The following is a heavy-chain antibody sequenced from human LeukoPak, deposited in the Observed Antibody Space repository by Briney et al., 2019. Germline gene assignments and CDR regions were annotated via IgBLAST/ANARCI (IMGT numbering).Heavy chain of an antibody. CDR1: GYTFTGYY. CDR2: INPNSGGT. J-gene: IGHJ6*02. Sequence: AASVKVSCKASGYTFTGYYMHWVRQAPGQGLEWMGWINPNSGGTNYAQKFQGRVTMTRDTSISTAYMELSRLRSDDTAVYYCARGLITGMWYYYYGMDVWGQGTTVTVSS. CDR3: ARGLITGMWYYYYGMDV. V-gene: IGHV1-2*02. D-gene: IGHD1-20*01.